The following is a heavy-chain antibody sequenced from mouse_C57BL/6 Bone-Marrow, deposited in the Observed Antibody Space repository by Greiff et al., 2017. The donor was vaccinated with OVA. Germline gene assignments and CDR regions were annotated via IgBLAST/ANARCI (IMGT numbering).Heavy chain of an antibody. Sequence: VQLQQPGAELVKPGASVKVSCKASGYTFTSYWMHWVKQRPGQGLEWIGRIHPSDSDTNYNQKFKGKATLTVDNSSSTAYMQLSSLTSEDSAVYYCAIDGSSYPYWYFDVWGTGTTVTVAS. J-gene: IGHJ1*03. CDR2: IHPSDSDT. V-gene: IGHV1-74*01. D-gene: IGHD1-1*01. CDR3: AIDGSSYPYWYFDV. CDR1: GYTFTSYW.